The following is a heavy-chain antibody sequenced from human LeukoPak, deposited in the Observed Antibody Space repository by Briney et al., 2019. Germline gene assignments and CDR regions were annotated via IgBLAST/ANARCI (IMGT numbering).Heavy chain of an antibody. CDR3: ARPFPMVRGVPPDY. CDR2: ISGSGGST. Sequence: PGGSLRLSCAASGFTFNSYAMSWVRQAPGKGLEWVSAISGSGGSTYYADSVKGRFTISRDNSKNTLYLQMNSLRAEDTAVYYCARPFPMVRGVPPDYWGQGTLVTVSS. D-gene: IGHD3-10*01. J-gene: IGHJ4*02. V-gene: IGHV3-23*01. CDR1: GFTFNSYA.